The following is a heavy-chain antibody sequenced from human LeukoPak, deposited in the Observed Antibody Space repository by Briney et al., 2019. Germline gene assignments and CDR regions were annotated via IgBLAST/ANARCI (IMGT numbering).Heavy chain of an antibody. CDR2: IYSGGST. CDR3: ASIRVAVAGSGA. J-gene: IGHJ4*02. Sequence: GGSLRLSCAASGFTVSSNYMSWVRQAPGKGLEWVSVIYSGGSTYYADSVKGRFTISRDNSKNTLYLQMNSLRAEDTAVYYCASIRVAVAGSGAWGQGTLVTVSS. D-gene: IGHD6-19*01. V-gene: IGHV3-53*01. CDR1: GFTVSSNY.